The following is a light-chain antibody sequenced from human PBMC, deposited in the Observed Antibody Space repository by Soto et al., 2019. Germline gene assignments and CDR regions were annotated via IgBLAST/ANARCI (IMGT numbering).Light chain of an antibody. CDR1: SSDIGTYNY. CDR3: SSYTSTTLVI. V-gene: IGLV2-14*01. Sequence: QSALTQPASVSGSLGQSITISCTGTSSDIGTYNYVSWYQQHPGKAPKLMIYGVTDRPSGVSNRFSGSKSGNTASLTISGLQAEDEADYYCSSYTSTTLVIFGGGTKLTVL. J-gene: IGLJ2*01. CDR2: GVT.